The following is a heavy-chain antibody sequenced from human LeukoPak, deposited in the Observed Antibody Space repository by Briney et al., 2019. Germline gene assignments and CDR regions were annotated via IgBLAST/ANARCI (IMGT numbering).Heavy chain of an antibody. V-gene: IGHV3-30-3*01. CDR2: ISYDGSNK. CDR3: ARVRCYDSSGYSDYYYYYGMDV. Sequence: GRSLRLSCAASGFTFSSYAMHWVRQAPGKGLEWVAVISYDGSNKYYADSVKGRFTISRDNSKNTLYLQMNSLRAEDTAVYYCARVRCYDSSGYSDYYYYYGMDVWGQGTTVTVSS. CDR1: GFTFSSYA. J-gene: IGHJ6*02. D-gene: IGHD3-22*01.